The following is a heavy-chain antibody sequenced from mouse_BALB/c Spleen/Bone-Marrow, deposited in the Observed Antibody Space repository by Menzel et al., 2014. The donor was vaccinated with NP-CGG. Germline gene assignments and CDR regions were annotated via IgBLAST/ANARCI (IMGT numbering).Heavy chain of an antibody. CDR3: ARNYGYGKSFAY. CDR1: GFNIKDTY. J-gene: IGHJ3*01. CDR2: IDPANGNT. Sequence: EVQVVESGAELVKPGASVKLSCTASGFNIKDTYMHWVKQRPEQGLEWIGRIDPANGNTKYDPKFRGKATITADTSSNTAYLQLSSLTSEDTAVYYCARNYGYGKSFAYWGQGTLVTVSA. V-gene: IGHV14-3*02. D-gene: IGHD2-2*01.